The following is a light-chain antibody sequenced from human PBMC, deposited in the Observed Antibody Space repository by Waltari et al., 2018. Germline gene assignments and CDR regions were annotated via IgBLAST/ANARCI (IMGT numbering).Light chain of an antibody. CDR1: QSVGNN. CDR2: GAS. CDR3: QHYNKWPPA. J-gene: IGKJ1*01. V-gene: IGKV3-15*01. Sequence: EIVMTQSPVPLSVSPGESATLSCRASQSVGNNLDWYQQKPGQAPRLLIYGASTRATGIPGRFTGSGSGTEFTLTISSLQSDDFAVYQCQHYNKWPPAFGLGTKVEIK.